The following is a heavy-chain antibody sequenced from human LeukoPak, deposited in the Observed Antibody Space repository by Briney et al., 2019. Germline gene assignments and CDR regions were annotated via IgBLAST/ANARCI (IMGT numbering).Heavy chain of an antibody. CDR1: GGSISTSSYY. Sequence: PSETLSLTCTVSGGSISTSSYYWGWIRQPPGKGLEWIGSIYYSGSTYYNPPLKSRVTISVDTSKNQFSLKLSSVTAADTAVYYCARVFAHVEVDWFDPWGQGTLVTVSS. CDR3: ARVFAHVEVDWFDP. J-gene: IGHJ5*02. D-gene: IGHD2-21*01. V-gene: IGHV4-39*01. CDR2: IYYSGST.